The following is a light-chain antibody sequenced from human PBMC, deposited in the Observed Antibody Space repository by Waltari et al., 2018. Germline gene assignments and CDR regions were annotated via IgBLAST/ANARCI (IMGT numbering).Light chain of an antibody. J-gene: IGLJ2*01. CDR3: NSYTSSSTLL. CDR1: TSDVGAYNY. V-gene: IGLV2-14*03. Sequence: QSALTQPASVSGSPGQSITISCTGTTSDVGAYNYVSWYQQHPGKAPRLMIFDVSNRPSGGSNRFCGSKSGNTASLTISGLQAEDEADYYCNSYTSSSTLLFGGGTRLTVL. CDR2: DVS.